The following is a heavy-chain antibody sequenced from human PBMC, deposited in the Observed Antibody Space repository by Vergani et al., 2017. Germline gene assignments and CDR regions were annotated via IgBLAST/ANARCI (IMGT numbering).Heavy chain of an antibody. Sequence: QVQLVQSGAEVKKPGASVKVSCKASGYTFTSYYMHWVRRAPGQGLEWMGIINPSGGSTSYAQKFQGRVTMTRDKSTSTAYMELSSLRSEDTAVYYCARDARDAFDIWGQGTMVTVSS. CDR1: GYTFTSYY. J-gene: IGHJ3*02. CDR2: INPSGGST. CDR3: ARDARDAFDI. V-gene: IGHV1-46*01.